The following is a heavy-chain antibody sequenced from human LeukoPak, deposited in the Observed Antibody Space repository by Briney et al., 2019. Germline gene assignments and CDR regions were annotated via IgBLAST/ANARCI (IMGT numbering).Heavy chain of an antibody. CDR2: INHSGST. CDR3: ARDRYDSYPMDV. V-gene: IGHV4-34*01. CDR1: GGSFSGYY. Sequence: SETLSPTCAVYGGSFSGYYWSWIRQPPGKGLEWIGEINHSGSTNYNPSLKSRVTISVDTSKNQFSLKLTSVTAADTAVYYCARDRYDSYPMDVWGQGTTVTASS. J-gene: IGHJ6*02. D-gene: IGHD3-3*01.